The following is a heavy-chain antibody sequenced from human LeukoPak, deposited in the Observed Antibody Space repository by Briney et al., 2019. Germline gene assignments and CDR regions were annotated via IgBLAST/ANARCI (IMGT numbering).Heavy chain of an antibody. CDR1: GFTFSSYW. CDR3: TRDDPYFFDY. D-gene: IGHD3-10*01. V-gene: IGHV3-7*01. Sequence: GGSLRLSCAASGFTFSSYWMSCVRQAPGKGLEWVAKIKHDGSEKYYVDSVKGRFTISRDNTKNSLYLQMNTLRAEDTAVYYCTRDDPYFFDYWGQGTPVTVSS. CDR2: IKHDGSEK. J-gene: IGHJ4*02.